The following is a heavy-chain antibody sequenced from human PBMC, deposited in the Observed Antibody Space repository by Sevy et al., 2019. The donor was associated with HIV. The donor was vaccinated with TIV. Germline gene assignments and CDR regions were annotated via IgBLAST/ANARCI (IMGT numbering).Heavy chain of an antibody. J-gene: IGHJ4*02. CDR3: ARDLPHLLPWELSRGSDY. V-gene: IGHV3-30*04. CDR2: ISHDEILK. D-gene: IGHD3-16*01. CDR1: GFTFSSYA. Sequence: GGSLRLSCAASGFTFSSYALHWFRQAPGKGLEWVAVISHDEILKEYADSVKGRFTISRDSSKNTIYLAMNSLRPEDTAVYYCARDLPHLLPWELSRGSDYWGQGTLVTVSS.